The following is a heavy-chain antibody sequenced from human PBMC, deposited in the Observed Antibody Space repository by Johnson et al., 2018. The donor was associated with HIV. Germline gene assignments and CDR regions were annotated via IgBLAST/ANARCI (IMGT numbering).Heavy chain of an antibody. D-gene: IGHD2/OR15-2a*01. CDR1: GFTFSNAW. CDR3: ASEASFAPRPETAFDV. CDR2: IKSETDGGTT. J-gene: IGHJ3*01. Sequence: MQLVESGGALVKPGGSLRLSCVASGFTFSNAWLSWVRQAAGEGLEWVGRIKSETDGGTTDYAAPVKGRFTISRDDSKNTLYLQMNSLKTEDTAVYYCASEASFAPRPETAFDVWGQGTKVTVSS. V-gene: IGHV3-15*02.